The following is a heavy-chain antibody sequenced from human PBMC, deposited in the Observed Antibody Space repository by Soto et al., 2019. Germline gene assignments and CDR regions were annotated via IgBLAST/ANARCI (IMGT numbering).Heavy chain of an antibody. J-gene: IGHJ3*02. CDR2: INAGNGNT. Sequence: ASVKVDCKSAGSKFTSYAMRGVRQATGQRLEWMGWINAGNGNTKYSQKFQDRVTITMDTSASTAYMELSSLRSEDTAVYYCARASGAFAIWGQGTMVT. D-gene: IGHD3-3*01. CDR3: ARASGAFAI. CDR1: GSKFTSYA. V-gene: IGHV1-3*01.